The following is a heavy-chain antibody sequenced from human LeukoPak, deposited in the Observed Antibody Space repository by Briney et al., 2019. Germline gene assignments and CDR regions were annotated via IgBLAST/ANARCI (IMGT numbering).Heavy chain of an antibody. CDR3: ATGVSSDYGMDV. CDR1: GYTFTELS. CDR2: FDPEDGET. D-gene: IGHD6-19*01. V-gene: IGHV1-24*01. Sequence: ASVKVSCKVSGYTFTELSMHWVRQAPGKGLEWMGGFDPEDGETIYAQKFQGRVTMTEDTSTDTAYMELSSLRSEDTAVYYCATGVSSDYGMDVWGQGTTVTVSS. J-gene: IGHJ6*02.